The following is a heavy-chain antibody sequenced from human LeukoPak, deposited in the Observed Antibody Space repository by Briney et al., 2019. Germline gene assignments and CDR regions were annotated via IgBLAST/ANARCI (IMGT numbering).Heavy chain of an antibody. Sequence: HPGGSLRLSCAASGFSFSIYYMHWVRQAPGKGLVWVSRINSDATETVYADSVRGRFTISRDNAKNTLYLQMNSLRGEDTAVYYCVLYGLGSPHWGRGTLVTVSS. CDR1: GFSFSIYY. D-gene: IGHD3-10*01. CDR3: VLYGLGSPH. J-gene: IGHJ4*02. CDR2: INSDATET. V-gene: IGHV3-74*01.